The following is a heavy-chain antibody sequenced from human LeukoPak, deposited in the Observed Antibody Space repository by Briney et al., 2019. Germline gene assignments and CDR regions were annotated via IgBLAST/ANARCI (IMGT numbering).Heavy chain of an antibody. CDR2: ISSSGSTI. D-gene: IGHD3-3*01. CDR1: GFTFSSYE. V-gene: IGHV3-48*03. Sequence: GGSLRLSCTASGFTFSSYEMSWVRQAPGKGLEWVSYISSSGSTIYYADSVKGRFPISRDNAKNSLYLQMNSLRAEDTAVYYCARADTYYDFWSGYDSASFDYWGQGTLVTVSS. J-gene: IGHJ4*02. CDR3: ARADTYYDFWSGYDSASFDY.